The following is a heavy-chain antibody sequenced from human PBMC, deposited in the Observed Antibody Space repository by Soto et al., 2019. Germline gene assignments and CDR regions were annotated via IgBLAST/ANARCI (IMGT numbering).Heavy chain of an antibody. Sequence: LLNLYRKTVGYTNTVYHMHWGRKDPGQGLEWMGWINPNSGGTNYAQKFQGRVTMTRDTSISTAYMELSRLRSDDTAVYYCTRDQHSDFWSGYAFDIWGQGTMVTFSS. CDR1: GYTNTVYH. CDR3: TRDQHSDFWSGYAFDI. D-gene: IGHD3-3*01. J-gene: IGHJ3*02. CDR2: INPNSGGT. V-gene: IGHV1-2*02.